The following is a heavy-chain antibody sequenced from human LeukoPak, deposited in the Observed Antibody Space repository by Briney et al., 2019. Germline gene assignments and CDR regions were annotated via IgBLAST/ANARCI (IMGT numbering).Heavy chain of an antibody. Sequence: PSETLSLTCTVSGGSISSGGYYWSWIRQPPGKGLEWIGSIYYSGSTYYNPSFKSRVTISVDTSKNQFSLKLSSVTAADTAVYYCARLETIYYGSGRKRTTYFDYWGQGTLVTVSS. CDR3: ARLETIYYGSGRKRTTYFDY. V-gene: IGHV4-39*07. D-gene: IGHD3-10*01. J-gene: IGHJ4*02. CDR1: GGSISSGGYY. CDR2: IYYSGST.